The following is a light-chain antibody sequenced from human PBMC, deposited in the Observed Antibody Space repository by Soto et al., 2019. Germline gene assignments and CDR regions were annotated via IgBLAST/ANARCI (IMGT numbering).Light chain of an antibody. CDR1: QSISSSY. V-gene: IGKV3-20*01. CDR3: QQYGSSPLT. J-gene: IGKJ4*01. Sequence: EIVLTQSPGTLSLSPGERATLSCTASQSISSSYLGWYQQKPGQAPRLLIYGASSRATDIPDRFSGSGSGTDFTLTIDRLEPEDIAVYYCQQYGSSPLTFGGGPKVDIK. CDR2: GAS.